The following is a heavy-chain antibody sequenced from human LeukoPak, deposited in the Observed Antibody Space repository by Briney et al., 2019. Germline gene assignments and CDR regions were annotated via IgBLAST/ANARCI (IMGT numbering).Heavy chain of an antibody. CDR3: ARDPPYGGNSVGWFDP. D-gene: IGHD4-23*01. J-gene: IGHJ5*02. Sequence: GASVKVSCKASGYTFTSYGISWVRQAPGQGLEWMGWISAYNGNTNYAQKLQGRVTMTTDTSTSTAYMELRSLRSDDTAVYYCARDPPYGGNSVGWFDPWGQGTLVTVSS. V-gene: IGHV1-18*01. CDR2: ISAYNGNT. CDR1: GYTFTSYG.